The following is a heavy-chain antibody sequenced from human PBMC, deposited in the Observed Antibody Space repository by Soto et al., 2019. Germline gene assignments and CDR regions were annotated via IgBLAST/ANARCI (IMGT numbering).Heavy chain of an antibody. CDR1: GFTFSSYW. V-gene: IGHV3-7*03. D-gene: IGHD3-3*01. Sequence: PGGSLRLSCAASGFTFSSYWMSWVRQAPGKGLEWVANIKQDGGEKYYVDSVKGRFTISRDNAKNSLYLQMNSLRAEDTAVYYCARRYDFWSGYYTGYYYYYGMDVWGQGTTVTVSS. CDR3: ARRYDFWSGYYTGYYYYYGMDV. J-gene: IGHJ6*02. CDR2: IKQDGGEK.